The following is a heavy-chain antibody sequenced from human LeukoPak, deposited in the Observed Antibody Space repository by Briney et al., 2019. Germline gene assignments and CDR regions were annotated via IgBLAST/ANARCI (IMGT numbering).Heavy chain of an antibody. Sequence: PGGSLRLSCVASGFPFGSYWMTWVRQAPGKGLEWVANIKQDGSKKSYVDSVKGRFTISRDNAKNSLYLQMSNLRAEDTAVYFCARGGGLDVWGQGATVTVSS. J-gene: IGHJ6*02. CDR1: GFPFGSYW. CDR3: ARGGGLDV. V-gene: IGHV3-7*03. CDR2: IKQDGSKK. D-gene: IGHD3-16*01.